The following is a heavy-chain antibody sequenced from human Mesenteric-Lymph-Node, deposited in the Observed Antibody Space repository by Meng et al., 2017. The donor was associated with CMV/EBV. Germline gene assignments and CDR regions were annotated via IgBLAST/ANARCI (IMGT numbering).Heavy chain of an antibody. J-gene: IGHJ5*02. CDR3: ARDRGGYCSSTSCYTMNNWFDP. CDR2: ISSSSSTI. Sequence: GESLKISCAVSGFTFSDYVMHWVRQAPGKGLEWVSYISSSSSTIYYADSVKGRFTISRDNAKNSLYLQMNSLRAEDTAVYYCARDRGGYCSSTSCYTMNNWFDPWGQGTLVTVSS. V-gene: IGHV3-48*04. D-gene: IGHD2-2*02. CDR1: GFTFSDYV.